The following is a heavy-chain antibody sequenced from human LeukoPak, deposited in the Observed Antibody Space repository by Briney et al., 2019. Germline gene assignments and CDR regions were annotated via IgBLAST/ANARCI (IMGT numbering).Heavy chain of an antibody. CDR3: ARLPRGGVSSSIGCPNAFDI. CDR1: GESFSAYY. V-gene: IGHV4-34*01. J-gene: IGHJ3*02. D-gene: IGHD2-2*01. Sequence: SETLSLTCVVSGESFSAYYWTWIRQPPGKGPEWIGEITHSGGTIYDPSLKSRLSISRDTSKNLLSLKLSSVTAADTSVYYCARLPRGGVSSSIGCPNAFDIWGQGTMVTVSS. CDR2: ITHSGGT.